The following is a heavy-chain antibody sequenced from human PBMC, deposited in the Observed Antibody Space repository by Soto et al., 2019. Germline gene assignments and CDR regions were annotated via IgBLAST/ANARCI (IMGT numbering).Heavy chain of an antibody. CDR2: INHSGST. Sequence: SETLSLTCAVYGGSFSGYYWSWIRQPPGKGLEWIGEINHSGSTNYNPSLKSRVTISVDTSKNQFSLKLSSVTAADTAVYYCARASAESGSPPFDYWGQGTLVTVSS. CDR3: ARASAESGSPPFDY. J-gene: IGHJ4*02. CDR1: GGSFSGYY. V-gene: IGHV4-34*01. D-gene: IGHD1-26*01.